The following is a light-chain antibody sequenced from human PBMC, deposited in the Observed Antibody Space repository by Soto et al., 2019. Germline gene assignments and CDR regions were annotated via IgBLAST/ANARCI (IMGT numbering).Light chain of an antibody. CDR1: QNINNY. V-gene: IGKV1-33*01. J-gene: IGKJ5*01. CDR2: DAS. CDR3: QQYENLPT. Sequence: DIQMTQSPSSLSASVGDRVTITCQASQNINNYLNWYQQKPGRAPKLLIYDASNLEAGVPSRFRGSGSGTDFTFTISRLQPEDIAAYYCQQYENLPTVGQGTRLESK.